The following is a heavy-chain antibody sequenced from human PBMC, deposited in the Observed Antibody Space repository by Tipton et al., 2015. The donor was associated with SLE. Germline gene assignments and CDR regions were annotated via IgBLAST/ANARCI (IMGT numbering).Heavy chain of an antibody. J-gene: IGHJ3*02. CDR1: GGSISSSTNY. Sequence: TLSLTCTVSGGSISSSTNYWGWIRQPPGKGLEWIGSIYYSGSTNYNPSLKSRVTISVDTSKNQFSLKLSSVTAADTAVYYCARVAGWIEDAFDIWGQGTMVTVSS. CDR2: IYYSGST. CDR3: ARVAGWIEDAFDI. D-gene: IGHD2-2*03. V-gene: IGHV4-39*07.